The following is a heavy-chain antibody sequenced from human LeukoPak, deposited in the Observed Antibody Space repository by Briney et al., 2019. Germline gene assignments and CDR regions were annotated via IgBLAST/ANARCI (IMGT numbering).Heavy chain of an antibody. V-gene: IGHV3-23*01. J-gene: IGHJ4*02. D-gene: IGHD3-3*01. CDR2: ISGSGSHT. CDR3: AKGIPSNFWSGYYYFDY. CDR1: GFSFSNYA. Sequence: GGSLRLSCAASGFSFSNYAMSWVRQAPGKGLEWVSGISGSGSHTYYADSVKGRFTISRDNPKNTLYLQMNSLRAEDTAVYYCAKGIPSNFWSGYYYFDYWGQGALVTVST.